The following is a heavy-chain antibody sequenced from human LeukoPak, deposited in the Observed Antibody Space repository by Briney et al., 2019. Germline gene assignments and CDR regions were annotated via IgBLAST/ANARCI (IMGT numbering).Heavy chain of an antibody. V-gene: IGHV3-53*01. CDR3: ARGSYDILTGYNY. J-gene: IGHJ4*02. CDR1: GFTVSSNY. D-gene: IGHD3-9*01. Sequence: PGGSLRLSCAASGFTVSSNYMSWVRQAPGKGLDWVSVIYSGGSTYYADSVKGRFTISRDNSKNTLYLQMNSLRAEDTAVYYCARGSYDILTGYNYWGQGTLVTVSS. CDR2: IYSGGST.